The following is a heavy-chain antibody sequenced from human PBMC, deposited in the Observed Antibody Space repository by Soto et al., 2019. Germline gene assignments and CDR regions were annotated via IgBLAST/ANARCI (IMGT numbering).Heavy chain of an antibody. Sequence: GGSLRLSCAASGFSFSSYSMNWVRQAPGKGLEWVSHISSGSSMIYYTDSVKGRFTISRDNAKNSLYLQMNSLRDEDTAVYYCVKGPSDSYYYFDYWGQGALVT. V-gene: IGHV3-48*02. D-gene: IGHD3-22*01. CDR3: VKGPSDSYYYFDY. J-gene: IGHJ4*02. CDR1: GFSFSSYS. CDR2: ISSGSSMI.